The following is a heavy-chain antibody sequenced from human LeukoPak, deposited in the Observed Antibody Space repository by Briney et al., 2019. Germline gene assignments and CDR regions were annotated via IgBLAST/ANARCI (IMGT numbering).Heavy chain of an antibody. CDR3: VKITSVTGGDC. V-gene: IGHV3-64D*09. D-gene: IGHD1-1*01. Sequence: GRSLRLSCSASGFTFSAYAMYWARQAPGKGLEYVSGISSNGGRSFYADSVKGRFTISRDNSKNTLDLQMSSLRVEDTAVYYCVKITSVTGGDCWGQGTRLTVSS. J-gene: IGHJ4*02. CDR2: ISSNGGRS. CDR1: GFTFSAYA.